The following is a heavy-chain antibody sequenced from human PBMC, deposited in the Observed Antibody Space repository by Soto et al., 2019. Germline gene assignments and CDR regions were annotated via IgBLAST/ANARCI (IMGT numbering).Heavy chain of an antibody. CDR3: ARDRRHCSGGSCYSRRLDY. CDR2: INHSGST. CDR1: GGSFSGYY. J-gene: IGHJ4*02. D-gene: IGHD2-15*01. V-gene: IGHV4-34*01. Sequence: SETLSLTCAVHGGSFSGYYWSWIRQPPGKGLEWIGEINHSGSTNYNPSLKSRVTISVDTSKNQFSLKLSSVTAADTAVYYCARDRRHCSGGSCYSRRLDYWGQGTLVTVSS.